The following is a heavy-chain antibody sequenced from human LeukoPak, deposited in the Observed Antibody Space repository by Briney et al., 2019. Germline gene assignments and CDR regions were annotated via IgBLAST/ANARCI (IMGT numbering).Heavy chain of an antibody. V-gene: IGHV4-39*01. CDR1: GDSISSSSYY. CDR3: ALTGGYFDY. CDR2: IYYSGST. D-gene: IGHD3-9*01. J-gene: IGHJ4*02. Sequence: SETLSLTCSVSGDSISSSSYYWGWIRQPPGKGLEWIGSIYYSGSTYYNPSLKSRVTISVDTSKDQFSLKLSSVTAADTAVYYCALTGGYFDYWGQGTLVTVSS.